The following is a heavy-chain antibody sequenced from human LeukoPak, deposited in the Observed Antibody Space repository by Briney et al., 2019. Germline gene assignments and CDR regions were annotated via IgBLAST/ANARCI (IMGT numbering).Heavy chain of an antibody. CDR2: INPNSGGT. CDR1: GYXFTGYY. CDR3: TRELVGSGSYDY. D-gene: IGHD3-10*01. J-gene: IGHJ4*02. V-gene: IGHV1-2*02. Sequence: GASVKVSCKASGYXFTGYYIHWVRQAPGQGLEWMGWINPNSGGTNYAQKFQGRVTMTRDTSISTAYMELSRLRSDDTAVYYCTRELVGSGSYDYWGQGTLVTVSS.